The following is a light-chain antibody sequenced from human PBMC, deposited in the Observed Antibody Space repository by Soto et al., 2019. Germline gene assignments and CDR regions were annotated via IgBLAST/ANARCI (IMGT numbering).Light chain of an antibody. V-gene: IGKV1-5*01. Sequence: DIQMTQSPSTLSAFVGDRVTITCRASQSIGRWLAWYQQKPGKAPKLLIYDASSLESGVPSRFSGSGSGTEFTLTISSLQPDDFATKYCQQHNTYSPEKTSGQGSQLDTK. CDR3: QQHNTYSPEKT. CDR2: DAS. J-gene: IGKJ1*01. CDR1: QSIGRW.